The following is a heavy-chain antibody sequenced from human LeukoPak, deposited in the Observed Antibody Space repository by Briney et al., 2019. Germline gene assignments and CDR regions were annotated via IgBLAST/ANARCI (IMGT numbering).Heavy chain of an antibody. CDR3: ASSVTTSDWYFDL. J-gene: IGHJ2*01. Sequence: SQTLSLTCTVSGGSISSSSYYWSWIRQPAGKGLEWIGRIYGSGSTNYSPSLKSQITISVDTSKNQFSLKLSSVTAADTAVYYCASSVTTSDWYFDLWGRGTLVTVSS. V-gene: IGHV4-61*02. CDR2: IYGSGST. CDR1: GGSISSSSYY. D-gene: IGHD4-17*01.